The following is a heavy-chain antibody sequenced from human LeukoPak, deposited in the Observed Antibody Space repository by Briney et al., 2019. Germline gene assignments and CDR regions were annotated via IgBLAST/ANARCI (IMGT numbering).Heavy chain of an antibody. CDR1: GFTFSRYW. D-gene: IGHD2-15*01. Sequence: GGSPRLSCAASGFTFSRYWMHWVRQAPGKGLVWVSRINSDGSTTTYADSVKGRFTISRDNAKNTLYLQMNSLRAEDTAVYYCARVYCSGGSCYYFDYWGQGTLVTVSS. V-gene: IGHV3-74*01. CDR2: INSDGSTT. J-gene: IGHJ4*02. CDR3: ARVYCSGGSCYYFDY.